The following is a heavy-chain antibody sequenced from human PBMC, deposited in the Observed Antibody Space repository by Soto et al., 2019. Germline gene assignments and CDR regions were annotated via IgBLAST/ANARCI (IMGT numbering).Heavy chain of an antibody. CDR1: GGSISSYY. CDR3: AREGIAVAGDDAFDI. Sequence: SETLSLTCTVSGGSISSYYWSWIRQPPGKGLEWIGYIYYSGSTNYNPSLKSRVTISVDMSKNQFSLKLSSVTAADTAVYYCAREGIAVAGDDAFDIWGQGTMVTVSS. D-gene: IGHD6-19*01. J-gene: IGHJ3*02. CDR2: IYYSGST. V-gene: IGHV4-59*01.